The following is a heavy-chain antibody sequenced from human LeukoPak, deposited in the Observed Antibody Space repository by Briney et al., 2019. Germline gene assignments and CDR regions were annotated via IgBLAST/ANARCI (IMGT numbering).Heavy chain of an antibody. D-gene: IGHD4-17*01. CDR3: AREYGDSMDYFDY. J-gene: IGHJ4*02. V-gene: IGHV3-7*01. Sequence: GGSLRLSCAASGFIFSDHYMDWVRQAPGKGLEWAANIKQDGSEKYYVDSVKGRFTISRDNAKNSLYLQMNSLRAEDTAVYYCAREYGDSMDYFDYWGQGTLVTVSS. CDR2: IKQDGSEK. CDR1: GFIFSDHY.